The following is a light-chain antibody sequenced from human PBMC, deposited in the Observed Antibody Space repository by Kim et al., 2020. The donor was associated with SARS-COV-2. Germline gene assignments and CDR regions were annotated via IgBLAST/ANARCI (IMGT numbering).Light chain of an antibody. V-gene: IGLV3-21*04. J-gene: IGLJ3*02. CDR3: QVWDSSSGPRV. Sequence: AAGTTETVTFAGNDIERKSLHLYRRKPGQAPVLVMYYDGDRHAGIPERFAGSSSGNTDTVTITRGEARDVADDDCQVWDSSSGPRVFGGGTQLTVL. CDR1: DIERKS. CDR2: YDG.